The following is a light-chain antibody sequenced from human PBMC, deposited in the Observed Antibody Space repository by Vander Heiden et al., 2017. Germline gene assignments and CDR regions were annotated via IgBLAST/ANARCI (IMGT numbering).Light chain of an antibody. J-gene: IGKJ1*01. V-gene: IGKV1-9*01. CDR3: QQLSQT. CDR2: AAS. Sequence: IQSTHPPPFLSASVRDRVTITCRASQGISSYLAWYQQKPGKAPKLLIYAASTLQSGVPSRFSGSGSGTEFTLTISSLQPEDFATYYCQQLSQTFGQGTKVEIK. CDR1: QGISSY.